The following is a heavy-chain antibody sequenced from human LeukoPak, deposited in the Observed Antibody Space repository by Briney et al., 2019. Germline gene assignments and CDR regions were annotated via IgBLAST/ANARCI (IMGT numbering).Heavy chain of an antibody. CDR2: IYTSGST. CDR1: GGSISSGSYY. CDR3: ARDPVGGYYFDY. D-gene: IGHD3-16*01. Sequence: SQTLSLTCTVSGGSISSGSYYWSWIRQPAGKGLEWIGRIYTSGSTNYNPSLKSRVTISVDTSKNQFSLKLSSVTAADTAVYYCARDPVGGYYFDYWGQGTLVTVSS. J-gene: IGHJ4*02. V-gene: IGHV4-61*02.